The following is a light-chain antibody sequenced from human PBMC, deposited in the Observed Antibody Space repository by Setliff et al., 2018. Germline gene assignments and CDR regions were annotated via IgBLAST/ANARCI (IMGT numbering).Light chain of an antibody. Sequence: QSVLTQPPSASGSPGQSVTISCTGTSSDVGGYNHVSWYQQHPGKAPKLLTYGVSKRPSGVPDRFSGFKSGNTASLTVSGLQADDEADYYCSSYAGSYIYVFGTGTKVTVL. CDR3: SSYAGSYIYV. J-gene: IGLJ1*01. CDR1: SSDVGGYNH. CDR2: GVS. V-gene: IGLV2-8*01.